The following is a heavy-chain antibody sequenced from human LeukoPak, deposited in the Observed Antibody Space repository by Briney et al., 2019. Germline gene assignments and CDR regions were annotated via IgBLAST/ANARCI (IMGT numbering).Heavy chain of an antibody. CDR2: ISGSGGGT. CDR1: GFTFSTYA. Sequence: GGSLRLSCAASGFTFSTYAMSWVRQAAGKGLEWVSLISGSGGGTYYADSVKGRFTISRDNSKNTLYLQLNSLRVEDTAVYYCASGYNSDSWGQGTLVIVSS. D-gene: IGHD1-20*01. CDR3: ASGYNSDS. J-gene: IGHJ4*02. V-gene: IGHV3-23*01.